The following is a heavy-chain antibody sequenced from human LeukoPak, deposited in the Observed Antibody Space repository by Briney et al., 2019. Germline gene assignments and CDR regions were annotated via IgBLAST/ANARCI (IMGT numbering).Heavy chain of an antibody. CDR1: GFTFSSYG. V-gene: IGHV3-33*01. Sequence: GGSLRLSCAASGFTFSSYGMHWVRQAPGKGLEWVADIWFDGKNEHFADSVKGRFTISRDNSKNTLYLHMNSLRGEDTAMYFCARGCGGGPGCYILDYWGQGTLVTVSS. D-gene: IGHD2-15*01. CDR3: ARGCGGGPGCYILDY. J-gene: IGHJ4*02. CDR2: IWFDGKNE.